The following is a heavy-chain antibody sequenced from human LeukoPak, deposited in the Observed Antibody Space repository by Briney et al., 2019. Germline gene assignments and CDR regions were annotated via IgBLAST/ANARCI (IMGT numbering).Heavy chain of an antibody. J-gene: IGHJ3*02. CDR1: GFTFSGYA. CDR2: ISGSGGST. D-gene: IGHD3-3*01. V-gene: IGHV3-23*01. CDR3: AKDYDFLSAFDI. Sequence: GGSLRLSCAASGFTFSGYAMSWVRQAPGKGLEWVSAISGSGGSTYYADSVKGRFTISRDNSKNTLYLQMNSLRAEDTAVYYCAKDYDFLSAFDIWGQGTMVTVSS.